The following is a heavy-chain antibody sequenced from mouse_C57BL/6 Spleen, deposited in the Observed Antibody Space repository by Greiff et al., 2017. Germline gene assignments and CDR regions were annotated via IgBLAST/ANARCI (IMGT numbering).Heavy chain of an antibody. CDR2: IYPGSGST. D-gene: IGHD2-1*01. Sequence: QVQLQQPGAELVKPGASVKMSCKASGYTFTSYWITWVKQRPGQGLAWIGDIYPGSGSTNYNEKFKSKATLTVDKSSSTAYMQLSSLASEDSAGDYCARADCNLDYYAMDYWGQGTSVTVSS. V-gene: IGHV1-55*01. CDR3: ARADCNLDYYAMDY. J-gene: IGHJ4*01. CDR1: GYTFTSYW.